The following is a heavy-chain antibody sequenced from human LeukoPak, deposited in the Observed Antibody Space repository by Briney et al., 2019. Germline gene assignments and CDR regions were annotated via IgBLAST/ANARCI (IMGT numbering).Heavy chain of an antibody. V-gene: IGHV4-34*01. J-gene: IGHJ4*02. CDR1: GGSISSYY. CDR3: ASLSTVNGFDY. CDR2: INHSGST. Sequence: ASETLSLTCTVSGGSISSYYWSWIRQPPGKGLEWIGEINHSGSTNYNPSLKSRVTISVDTSKNQFSLKLSSVTAADTAVYYCASLSTVNGFDYWGQGTLVTVSS. D-gene: IGHD5/OR15-5a*01.